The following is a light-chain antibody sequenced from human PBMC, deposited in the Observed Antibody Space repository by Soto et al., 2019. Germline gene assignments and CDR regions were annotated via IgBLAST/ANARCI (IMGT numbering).Light chain of an antibody. V-gene: IGLV2-14*01. Sequence: QSALTQPASVSGSPGQSITISCTGTSSDVGGYNYVSWYQQHPGKAPKLMIYDVSHRPSGFSDRFSGSKSGNTASLTISGLQAEDEADYYCSSYTSSSTLDVFGSGTKVTVL. CDR3: SSYTSSSTLDV. CDR1: SSDVGGYNY. CDR2: DVS. J-gene: IGLJ1*01.